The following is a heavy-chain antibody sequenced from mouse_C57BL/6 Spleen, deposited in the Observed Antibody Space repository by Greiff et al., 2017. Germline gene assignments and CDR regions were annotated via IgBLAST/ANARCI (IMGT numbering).Heavy chain of an antibody. CDR2: IRNKANNHAT. J-gene: IGHJ1*03. V-gene: IGHV6-6*01. D-gene: IGHD1-1*01. Sequence: EVKVEESGGGLVQPGGSMKLSCAASGFTFSDAWMDWVRQSPEKGLEWVAEIRNKANNHATYYAESVKGRFTISRDDSKSSVYLQMNSLRAEDTGIYYCTRNRYYGSSSYWYFDVWGTGTTVTVSS. CDR3: TRNRYYGSSSYWYFDV. CDR1: GFTFSDAW.